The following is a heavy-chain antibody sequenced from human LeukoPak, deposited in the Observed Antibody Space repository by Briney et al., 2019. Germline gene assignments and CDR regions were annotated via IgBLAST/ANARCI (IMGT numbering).Heavy chain of an antibody. J-gene: IGHJ4*02. CDR2: ISAYNGNT. Sequence: ASVKVSCKASSYTFTSYGISWVRQAPGQGLEWMGWISAYNGNTNYAQKLQGRVTMTTDTSTSTAYMELRSLRSDDTTVYYWARDTAMVKIDNWGQGTLVTVSS. CDR3: ARDTAMVKIDN. V-gene: IGHV1-18*01. D-gene: IGHD5-18*01. CDR1: SYTFTSYG.